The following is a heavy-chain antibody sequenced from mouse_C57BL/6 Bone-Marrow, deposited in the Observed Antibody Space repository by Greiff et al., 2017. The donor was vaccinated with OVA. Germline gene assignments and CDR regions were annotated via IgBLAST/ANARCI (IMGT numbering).Heavy chain of an antibody. Sequence: VQLQQSGAELVRPGASVTLSCKASGYTFTDYEMHWVKQTPVHGLEWIGAIDPETGGTAYNQKFKGKAILTADNSSSTAYMELRSLTSEDSAVYYCVYYGSSYWYFDVWGTGTTVTVSS. V-gene: IGHV1-15*01. J-gene: IGHJ1*03. CDR3: VYYGSSYWYFDV. CDR2: IDPETGGT. CDR1: GYTFTDYE. D-gene: IGHD1-1*01.